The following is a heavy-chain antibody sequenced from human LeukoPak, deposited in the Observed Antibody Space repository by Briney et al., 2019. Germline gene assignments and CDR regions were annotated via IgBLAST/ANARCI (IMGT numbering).Heavy chain of an antibody. CDR2: ISAYNGNT. J-gene: IGHJ4*02. CDR3: ARGPQPRNYYGKYYFDY. CDR1: GYTFSGYY. Sequence: ASVKVSCKASGYTFSGYYLHWVRQAPGQGLEWVGWISAYNGNTHHAQKVQGRVTMTTDTSTSTAYMELRSLRSDDTAVYYCARGPQPRNYYGKYYFDYWGQGTLVTVSS. V-gene: IGHV1-18*04. D-gene: IGHD3-10*01.